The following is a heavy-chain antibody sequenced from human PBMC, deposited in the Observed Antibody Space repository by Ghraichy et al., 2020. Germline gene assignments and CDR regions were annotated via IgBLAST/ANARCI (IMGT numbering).Heavy chain of an antibody. CDR2: IIPIFGTA. CDR3: ARTPGNYGDHYYFDY. J-gene: IGHJ4*02. D-gene: IGHD4-17*01. Sequence: SVKVSCKASGGTFSSYAISWVRQAPGQGLEWMGGIIPIFGTANYAQKFQGRVTITADKSTSTAYMELSSLRSEDTAVYYCARTPGNYGDHYYFDYWGQGTLVTVSS. V-gene: IGHV1-69*06. CDR1: GGTFSSYA.